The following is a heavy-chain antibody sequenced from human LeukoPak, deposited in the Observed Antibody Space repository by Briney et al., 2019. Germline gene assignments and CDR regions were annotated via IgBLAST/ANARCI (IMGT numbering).Heavy chain of an antibody. CDR1: GFTFSSYG. CDR3: AKAMVVYAMRNWFDP. J-gene: IGHJ5*02. D-gene: IGHD2-8*02. CDR2: ISYDGSNK. V-gene: IGHV3-30*18. Sequence: AGGSLRLSCAASGFTFSSYGMHWVRQAPGKGLEWVAVISYDGSNKYYADSVKGRFTISRDNSKNTLYLQMNSLRAEDTAVYYCAKAMVVYAMRNWFDPWGQGTLVTVSS.